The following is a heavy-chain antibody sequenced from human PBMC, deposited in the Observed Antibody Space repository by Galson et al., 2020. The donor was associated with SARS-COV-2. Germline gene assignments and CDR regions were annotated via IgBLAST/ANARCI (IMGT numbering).Heavy chain of an antibody. CDR3: ARGAGSGYDYLDY. Sequence: SQTLSLTCAVSGGSISSGGYSWSWIRQPPGKGLEWIGYIYYSGSTYYNPSLKSRVTISVDTSKNQFSLKLSSVTAADTAVYYCARGAGSGYDYLDYWGQGTLVTVSS. J-gene: IGHJ4*02. V-gene: IGHV4-30-4*07. CDR2: IYYSGST. CDR1: GGSISSGGYS. D-gene: IGHD5-12*01.